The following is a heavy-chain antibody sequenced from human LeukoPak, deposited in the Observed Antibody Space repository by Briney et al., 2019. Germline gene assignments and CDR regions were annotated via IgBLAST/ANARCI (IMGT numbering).Heavy chain of an antibody. CDR1: GFTFSDYY. J-gene: IGHJ5*02. D-gene: IGHD5-12*01. CDR3: SRDRLGGLDL. Sequence: GGSLRLSCAASGFTFSDYYMSWIRQAPGKGLEWVSSISTMSNYIFYGDSVKGRFTISRDNAKNSVYLQMNSLRPEDTAVYYCSRDRLGGLDLWGQGTLVTVSS. V-gene: IGHV3-11*06. CDR2: ISTMSNYI.